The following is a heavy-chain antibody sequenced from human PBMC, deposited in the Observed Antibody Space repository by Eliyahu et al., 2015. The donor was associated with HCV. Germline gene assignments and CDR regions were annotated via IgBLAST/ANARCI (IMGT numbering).Heavy chain of an antibody. CDR1: GYSFTSYW. CDR2: IXPGDSDT. J-gene: IGHJ4*02. D-gene: IGHD3-9*01. CDR3: ARQLRYFDWLFGPPLGEFDY. Sequence: EXQLVQSGAEVKKPGESLKISCKGSGYSFTSYWXRXVRQMPGKGLEWMGIIXPGDSDTRYSPSFQGQVTISADKSISTAYLQWSSLKASDTAMYYCARQLRYFDWLFGPPLGEFDYWGQGTLVTVSS. V-gene: IGHV5-51*01.